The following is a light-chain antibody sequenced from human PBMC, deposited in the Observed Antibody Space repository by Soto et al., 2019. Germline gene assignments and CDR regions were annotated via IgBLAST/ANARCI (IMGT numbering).Light chain of an antibody. V-gene: IGKV1-5*03. Sequence: DIQMTQSPSTLSASVRXRVTITCRASQTIDSWLAWYQQRPGKPPNLLIYKASTLASGVPSRFSGSGSGTEFTLTIHSLQPDDFATYYCQQYHIYSGTFGQGTKVDIK. CDR3: QQYHIYSGT. CDR1: QTIDSW. CDR2: KAS. J-gene: IGKJ1*01.